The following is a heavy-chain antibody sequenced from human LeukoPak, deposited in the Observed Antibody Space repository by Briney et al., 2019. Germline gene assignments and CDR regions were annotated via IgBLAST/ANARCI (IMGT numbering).Heavy chain of an antibody. J-gene: IGHJ4*02. CDR1: GYTFTNYA. V-gene: IGHV7-4-1*02. CDR2: INTDTGNP. D-gene: IGHD6-19*01. Sequence: ASVKVSCKASGYTFTNYAMNWVRQAPGQGLEWMGWINTDTGNPTYAQGFTRRLVFSLDTSASTAYLQISSLKAEDTAVYYCATMGGVAGTGGYWGQGTLVTVSS. CDR3: ATMGGVAGTGGY.